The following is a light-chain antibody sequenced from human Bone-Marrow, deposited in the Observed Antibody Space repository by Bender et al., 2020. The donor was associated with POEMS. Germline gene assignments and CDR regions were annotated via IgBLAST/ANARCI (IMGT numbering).Light chain of an antibody. V-gene: IGLV1-44*01. CDR3: AAWDAGLSGGV. CDR1: NSNIGTNA. J-gene: IGLJ3*02. CDR2: SDN. Sequence: QSVLTQPPSASGTPGQRVTISCSGSNSNIGTNAVNWYQQFPGTAPKLLIYSDNQRPSGVPDRFYAFKSGTSPSLAVRGLQSEDGADYYCAAWDAGLSGGVFGGGTKRTVL.